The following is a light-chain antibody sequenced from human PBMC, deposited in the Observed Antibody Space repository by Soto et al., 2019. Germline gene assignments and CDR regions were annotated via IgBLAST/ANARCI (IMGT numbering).Light chain of an antibody. CDR3: LQDYNYPRT. J-gene: IGKJ1*01. Sequence: AIQMTQSPSSLSASLGHRATITGRAGQGIRNDLGWYQQKPGKAHKLLIYAASSLQRGVQSRFSGSGSGTDFTLTISSLQPEDFATYYCLQDYNYPRTFGQGTKVDIK. CDR2: AAS. V-gene: IGKV1-6*01. CDR1: QGIRND.